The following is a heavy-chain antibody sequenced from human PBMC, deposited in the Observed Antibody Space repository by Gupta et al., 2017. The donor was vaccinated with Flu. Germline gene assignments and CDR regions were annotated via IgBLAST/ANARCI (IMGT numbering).Heavy chain of an antibody. V-gene: IGHV3-9*01. CDR1: GFTFDDYA. CDR2: ISWNSGSI. CDR3: AKDGYGGDYYYYGMDV. Sequence: EVQLVESGGGLVQPGRSLRLSCAASGFTFDDYAMHWVRQAPGKGLEWVSGISWNSGSIGYADSVKGRFTISRDNAKNSLYLQMNSLRAEDTALYYCAKDGYGGDYYYYGMDVWGQGTTVTVSS. J-gene: IGHJ6*02. D-gene: IGHD5-18*01.